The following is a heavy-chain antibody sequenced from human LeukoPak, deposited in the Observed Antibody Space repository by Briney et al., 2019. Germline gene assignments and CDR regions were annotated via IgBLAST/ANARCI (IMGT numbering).Heavy chain of an antibody. V-gene: IGHV3-30-3*01. J-gene: IGHJ3*02. CDR3: ARGLDYGDYVPIDAFDI. CDR1: GFTFSSYA. D-gene: IGHD4-17*01. Sequence: GGSLRLSSAASGFTFSSYAMHWVRQAPGKGLEWVAVISYDGSNKYYADSVKGRFTISRDNSKNTLYLQMNSLRAEDTAVYYCARGLDYGDYVPIDAFDIWGQGTMVTVSS. CDR2: ISYDGSNK.